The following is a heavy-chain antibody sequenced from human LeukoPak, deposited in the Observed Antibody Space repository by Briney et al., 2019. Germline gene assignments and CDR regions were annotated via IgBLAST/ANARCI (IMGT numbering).Heavy chain of an antibody. CDR3: TRLLDNDSSGDPDTFDM. J-gene: IGHJ3*02. CDR1: GGSITSHY. CDR2: IYYSGRA. D-gene: IGHD3-22*01. Sequence: SETLSLTCTVSGGSITSHYWSWLRQAPGKGLEWIGLIYYSGRAKYNPSLQSRVTISLDTCQEKFSLKETSGPGADTAVYYCTRLLDNDSSGDPDTFDMWGQGTVVTVPS. V-gene: IGHV4-59*08.